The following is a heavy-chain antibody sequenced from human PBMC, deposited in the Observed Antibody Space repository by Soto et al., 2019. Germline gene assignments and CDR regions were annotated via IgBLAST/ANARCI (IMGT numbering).Heavy chain of an antibody. Sequence: SETLSLTCSFSCGSISGSYYYCGCLRHSPGKGPEWIGSVFYTGFTSYNPSLESRVSVSVDTSKNQFSLEVSGVSAADTAVYYCANSQKGYNWNYFDHWGQGALVTVSS. CDR3: ANSQKGYNWNYFDH. D-gene: IGHD1-20*01. V-gene: IGHV4-39*01. J-gene: IGHJ4*02. CDR1: CGSISGSYYY. CDR2: VFYTGFT.